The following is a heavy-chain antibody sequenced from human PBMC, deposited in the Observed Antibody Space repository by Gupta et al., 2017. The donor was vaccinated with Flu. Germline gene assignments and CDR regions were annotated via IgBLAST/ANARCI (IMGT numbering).Heavy chain of an antibody. CDR3: TRLGGVTVGSNWFDP. J-gene: IGHJ5*02. CDR2: IDHSGGT. Sequence: QVQLQQWGAGLLKPSETLSLTCAVYNASLSGSYWSWIRQPPGKGPEWIGEIDHSGGTNYNPSRKSRVTMSVDTSKKQFYLNLYYVNAEDTAIYYCTRLGGVTVGSNWFDPWGQGTLVTVSS. CDR1: NASLSGSY. V-gene: IGHV4-34*01. D-gene: IGHD3-22*01.